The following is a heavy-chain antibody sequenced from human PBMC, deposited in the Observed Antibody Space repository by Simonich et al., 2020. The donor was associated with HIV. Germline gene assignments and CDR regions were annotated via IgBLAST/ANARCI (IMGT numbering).Heavy chain of an antibody. J-gene: IGHJ3*02. V-gene: IGHV1-2*06. D-gene: IGHD1-26*01. CDR1: GYTFTDYN. CDR3: ATHGPGSYSSALDI. CDR2: VNPNSGGT. Sequence: VQLVQSGAEVKKPGASVKVSCKASGYTFTDYNIHWVRQAPGQGLEGMGRVNPNSGGTDYPKKFQGRVTMTRDKSITTAYMELSRLRSDDTAFYYCATHGPGSYSSALDIWGQGTMVTVSS.